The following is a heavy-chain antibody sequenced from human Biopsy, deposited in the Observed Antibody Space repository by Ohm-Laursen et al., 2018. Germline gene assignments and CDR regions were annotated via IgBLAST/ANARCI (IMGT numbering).Heavy chain of an antibody. V-gene: IGHV3-9*01. Sequence: SSLRLSCAASGFTLQDHAMHWVRQAPGKGLEWVSGISWNSGSINYAVSVQGRFTISRDNAKNSLYLQMNSLRVEDTALYFCARLGELHGLWYFDFWGQGALVTVSS. J-gene: IGHJ4*02. CDR3: ARLGELHGLWYFDF. CDR1: GFTLQDHA. CDR2: ISWNSGSI. D-gene: IGHD2-21*01.